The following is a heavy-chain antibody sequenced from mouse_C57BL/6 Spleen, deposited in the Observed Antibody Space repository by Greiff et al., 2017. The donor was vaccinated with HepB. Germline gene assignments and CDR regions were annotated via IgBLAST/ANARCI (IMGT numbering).Heavy chain of an antibody. Sequence: VQLKESGAELVKPGASVKLSCTASGFNIKDYYMHWVKQRTEQGLEWIGRIDPEDGETKYAPKFQGKATITADTSSNTAYLQLSSLTSEDTAVYYCAWGDYYGSSYDYFDYWGQGTTLTVSS. V-gene: IGHV14-2*01. CDR2: IDPEDGET. CDR1: GFNIKDYY. J-gene: IGHJ2*01. CDR3: AWGDYYGSSYDYFDY. D-gene: IGHD1-1*01.